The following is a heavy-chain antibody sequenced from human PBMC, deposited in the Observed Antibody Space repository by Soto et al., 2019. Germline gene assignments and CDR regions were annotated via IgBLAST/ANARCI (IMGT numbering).Heavy chain of an antibody. CDR2: IIPIFGTA. J-gene: IGHJ6*02. D-gene: IGHD2-2*01. CDR1: GGTFSSYA. CDR3: ALGYCSSTSCLKKHYYYYYGMDV. V-gene: IGHV1-69*13. Sequence: ASVKVSCKASGGTFSSYAISWVRQAPGQGLEWMGGIIPIFGTANYAQKFQGRVTITADETTSTAYMELSSLRSEDTAVYYCALGYCSSTSCLKKHYYYYYGMDVWGQGTTVTVSS.